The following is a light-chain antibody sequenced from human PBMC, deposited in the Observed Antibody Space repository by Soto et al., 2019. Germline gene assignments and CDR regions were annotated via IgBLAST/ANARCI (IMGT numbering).Light chain of an antibody. CDR1: SSDVGGYNY. V-gene: IGLV2-14*01. CDR2: EVS. Sequence: QSALTQPASVSGSPGQSITISCTGTSSDVGGYNYVSWYQQHPGKAPKLMIYEVSNRPSGVSNRFSGSKSGNTASLTISGLQAEDEADYYCSSYTRSSTLWVFRPATTVTV. J-gene: IGLJ1*01. CDR3: SSYTRSSTLWV.